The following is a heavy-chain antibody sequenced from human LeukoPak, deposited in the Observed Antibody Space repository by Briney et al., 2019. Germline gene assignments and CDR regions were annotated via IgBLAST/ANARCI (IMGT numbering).Heavy chain of an antibody. J-gene: IGHJ4*02. Sequence: GESLKISCKGSGYSFTSYWIGWVRQMPGKGLEWMGIIYPGDSDTRYSPSFQGQVTISADKSISTAYLQWSSLKASDTAMYYRARRALLAYSGSSVDFDYWGQGTLVTVSS. D-gene: IGHD1-26*01. CDR1: GYSFTSYW. CDR2: IYPGDSDT. CDR3: ARRALLAYSGSSVDFDY. V-gene: IGHV5-51*01.